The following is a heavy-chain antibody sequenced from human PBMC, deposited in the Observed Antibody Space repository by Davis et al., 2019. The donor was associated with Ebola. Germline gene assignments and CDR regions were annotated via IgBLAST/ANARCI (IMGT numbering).Heavy chain of an antibody. V-gene: IGHV3-11*01. D-gene: IGHD3-10*01. CDR2: ISSSGSTI. Sequence: GGSLRLSCAASGFTFSDYYMSWIRQAPGKGLEWVSYISSSGSTIYYADSVKGRFTISRDNAKNSLYLQMNSLRAEDTAVYYCARDVAANDRGLLWFREYSMDVWGQGTTVTVSS. J-gene: IGHJ6*03. CDR3: ARDVAANDRGLLWFREYSMDV. CDR1: GFTFSDYY.